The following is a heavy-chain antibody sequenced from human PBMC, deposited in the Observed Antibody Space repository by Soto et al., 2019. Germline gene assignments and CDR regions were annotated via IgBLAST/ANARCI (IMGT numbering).Heavy chain of an antibody. V-gene: IGHV4-34*01. J-gene: IGHJ5*02. CDR1: GGSFSGYQ. Sequence: SETLSLTCGVYGGSFSGYQWNWIRQSPGQGLEWIGEINHSGTTKYNPSLESRINLSVDTSKKQSSLKMFSVTAADTAIYYCARGWRFDPWGQGTQGTVS. CDR3: ARGWRFDP. D-gene: IGHD1-1*01. CDR2: INHSGTT.